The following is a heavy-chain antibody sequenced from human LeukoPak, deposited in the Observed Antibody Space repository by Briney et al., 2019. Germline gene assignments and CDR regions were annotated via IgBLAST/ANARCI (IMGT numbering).Heavy chain of an antibody. V-gene: IGHV4-39*07. CDR2: IYYSGST. D-gene: IGHD2-2*01. CDR1: GGSIRSSYYY. Sequence: PSETLSLTCTVSGGSIRSSYYYWGWIRQPPGKGLEWIGYIYYSGSTYYNPSLKSRLTMSVDTSKNQFSLRLSSVTAADTAVYYCAREGYCATSSCYVRYYGLDVWDQGTTVTVSS. CDR3: AREGYCATSSCYVRYYGLDV. J-gene: IGHJ6*02.